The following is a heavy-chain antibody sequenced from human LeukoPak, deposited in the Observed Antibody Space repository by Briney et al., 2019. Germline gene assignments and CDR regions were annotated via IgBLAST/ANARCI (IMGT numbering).Heavy chain of an antibody. J-gene: IGHJ6*04. CDR3: AREGEQQLTMDV. Sequence: GSSVKVSCKSSGGTFSSYAISWVRQAPGQGLEWMGGIIPIFGTANYAQKFQGRVTITTDEYTSTAYMELSSLRSEDTAVYYCAREGEQQLTMDVWGKGTTVTVSS. V-gene: IGHV1-69*05. D-gene: IGHD6-13*01. CDR2: IIPIFGTA. CDR1: GGTFSSYA.